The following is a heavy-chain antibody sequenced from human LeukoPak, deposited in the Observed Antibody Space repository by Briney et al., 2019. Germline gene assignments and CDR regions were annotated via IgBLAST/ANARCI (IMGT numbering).Heavy chain of an antibody. CDR3: ARGTPWSPLDFDY. V-gene: IGHV3-21*01. Sequence: GGSLRLSCLASGFTFSTYNMRWVRQAPGKGLEWVSTISSTSDTYKYYANSVRGRFTISRDNAKNSLYLQMIGLRAEDTGIYFGARGTPWSPLDFDYWGQGTQVPVSS. D-gene: IGHD1-1*01. J-gene: IGHJ4*02. CDR1: GFTFSTYN. CDR2: ISSTSDTYK.